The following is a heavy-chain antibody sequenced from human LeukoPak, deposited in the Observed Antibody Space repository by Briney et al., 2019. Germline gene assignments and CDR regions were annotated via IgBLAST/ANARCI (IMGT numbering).Heavy chain of an antibody. V-gene: IGHV3-30*03. CDR3: AANTSPVGFYFGY. D-gene: IGHD2-2*01. CDR1: GITLRNFG. J-gene: IGHJ4*01. Sequence: GGSLRLSCAASGITLRNFGMHWVRQAPGRGLEWVAAISYGGIEEFYADSLKGRFTISRDDSKNTVSLQMNSLRPEDTAVYYCAANTSPVGFYFGYWGQEPWSPSPQ. CDR2: ISYGGIEE.